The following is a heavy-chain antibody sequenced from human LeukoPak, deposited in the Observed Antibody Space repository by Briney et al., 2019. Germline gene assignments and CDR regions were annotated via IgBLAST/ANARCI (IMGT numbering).Heavy chain of an antibody. J-gene: IGHJ4*02. V-gene: IGHV4-39*01. D-gene: IGHD3-22*01. Sequence: SETLSLTCTVSGGSTSSSSFYWGWLRQPPGKVLECIGRISYSGRTYYNPSLQSRVTISVDTSKNQFSLRLSSVTAADTAVYYCARLRAYYYDSSGYYNFDFWGQGTLVTVSS. CDR2: ISYSGRT. CDR1: GGSTSSSSFY. CDR3: ARLRAYYYDSSGYYNFDF.